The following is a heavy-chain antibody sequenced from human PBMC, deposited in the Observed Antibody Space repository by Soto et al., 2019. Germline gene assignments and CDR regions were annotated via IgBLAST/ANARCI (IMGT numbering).Heavy chain of an antibody. CDR2: IYYSGST. Sequence: SETLSLTCTVSGGSISSSSYYWGWIRQPPGKGLEWIGSIYYSGSTYYNPSLKSRVTISVDTSKNQFSLKLSSVTAADTAVYYCARYSGYGSGSYYQFDPWGQGTLVTVSS. J-gene: IGHJ5*02. CDR3: ARYSGYGSGSYYQFDP. D-gene: IGHD3-10*01. V-gene: IGHV4-39*07. CDR1: GGSISSSSYY.